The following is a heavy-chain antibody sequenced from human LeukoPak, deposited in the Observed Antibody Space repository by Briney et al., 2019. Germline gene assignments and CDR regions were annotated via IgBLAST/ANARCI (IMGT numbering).Heavy chain of an antibody. CDR1: GFTFSSYS. D-gene: IGHD6-13*01. Sequence: GGSLRLSCAASGFTFSSYSMSWVRQAPGKGLEWVSSISGGSGYIYYADSVKGRFTISRDNAKNSLYLQMNSLRAEDTAVYYCVGGPIAAAGEDYWGQGILVTVSS. CDR2: ISGGSGYI. J-gene: IGHJ4*02. CDR3: VGGPIAAAGEDY. V-gene: IGHV3-21*01.